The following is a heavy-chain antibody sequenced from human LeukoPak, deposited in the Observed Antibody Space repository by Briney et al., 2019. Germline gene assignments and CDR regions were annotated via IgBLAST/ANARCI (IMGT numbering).Heavy chain of an antibody. CDR1: GGSISSYY. Sequence: PSETLSLTCTVSGGSISSYYWSWIWQPRGKGLEWIGYIYYSGSTNYNPSLKSRVTISVDTSKNQFSLKLSSVTAADTAVYYRARGGYDFDYWGQGTLVTVSS. J-gene: IGHJ4*02. V-gene: IGHV4-59*01. D-gene: IGHD5-12*01. CDR2: IYYSGST. CDR3: ARGGYDFDY.